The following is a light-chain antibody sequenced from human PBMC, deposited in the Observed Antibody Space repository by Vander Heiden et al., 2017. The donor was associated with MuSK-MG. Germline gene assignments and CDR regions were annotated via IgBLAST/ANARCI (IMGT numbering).Light chain of an antibody. CDR1: QSIASY. J-gene: IGKJ2*03. CDR2: AAS. CDR3: HRGDTARYS. V-gene: IGKV1-39*01. Sequence: DTQMTQSPSSRSASVGDRVTITCRATQSIASYLNWYQQKPVKAPKLLLCAASSSQSGVPSRFSASASGTAFTLTMISLQPKDFTTSYSHRGDTARYSFDHGSKIRIK.